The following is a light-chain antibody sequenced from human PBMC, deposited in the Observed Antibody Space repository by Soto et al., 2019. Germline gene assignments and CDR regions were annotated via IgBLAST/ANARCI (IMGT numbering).Light chain of an antibody. CDR1: QSISSN. J-gene: IGKJ2*01. V-gene: IGKV3-15*01. CDR2: GAS. Sequence: EIVMTQSPATLSVSPGERATLSCRASQSISSNLAWYQQKLGQAPRLLIYGASTRATGIPARFSGSGSGTEFTLTISGLQSEDFAIFYCQQYNDWPLTFGRGTKL. CDR3: QQYNDWPLT.